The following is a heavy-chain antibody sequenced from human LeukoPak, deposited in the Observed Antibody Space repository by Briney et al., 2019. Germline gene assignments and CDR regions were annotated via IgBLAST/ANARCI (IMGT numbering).Heavy chain of an antibody. CDR3: ARASPLGELRIDP. D-gene: IGHD1-26*01. CDR1: GGSISSYY. CDR2: IYYSGST. J-gene: IGHJ5*02. V-gene: IGHV4-59*01. Sequence: SETLSLTCTVSGGSISSYYWSWIRQPPGKGLEGIGYIYYSGSTNYNPSLKSRVTISVDTSKNQFSLKLSSVTAADTAVYYCARASPLGELRIDPWGQGTLVTVSS.